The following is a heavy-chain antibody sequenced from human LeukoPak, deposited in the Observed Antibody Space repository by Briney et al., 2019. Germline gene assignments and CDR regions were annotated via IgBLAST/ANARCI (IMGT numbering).Heavy chain of an antibody. Sequence: WGSLRLSCAAPGFTFSSYSMNWVRQAPGKGLEWVSYISSSSTIYYADSVKGRFTISRDNAKNSLYLQMNSLRAEDTAVYYCASLTTVITGDGVLFDYWGQGTLVTVSS. CDR1: GFTFSSYS. J-gene: IGHJ4*02. CDR3: ASLTTVITGDGVLFDY. CDR2: ISSSSTI. V-gene: IGHV3-48*01. D-gene: IGHD4-17*01.